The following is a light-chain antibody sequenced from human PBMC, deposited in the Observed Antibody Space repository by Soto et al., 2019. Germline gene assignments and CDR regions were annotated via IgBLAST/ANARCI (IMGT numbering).Light chain of an antibody. CDR3: QQYAKWPLT. V-gene: IGKV3-15*01. CDR1: ESVYSN. CDR2: AAS. Sequence: EIVMTQSPATLSVSQGERATLSCRASESVYSNLAWYQQKPGQAPTLLIFAASTRATGIPARFSGSGSGTEFTLTISSLQSKDFAVYYCQQYAKWPLTFGGGTKVEIK. J-gene: IGKJ4*01.